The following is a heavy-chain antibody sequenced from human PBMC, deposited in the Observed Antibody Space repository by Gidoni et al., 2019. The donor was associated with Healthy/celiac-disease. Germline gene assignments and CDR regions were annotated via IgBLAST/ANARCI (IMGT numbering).Heavy chain of an antibody. CDR3: TRDRRGLRDYYYGMDV. J-gene: IGHJ6*02. CDR2: IRSKAYGGTT. V-gene: IGHV3-49*03. CDR1: GFTFGDYA. Sequence: EVQLVESGGGLVQPGRSLRLSCTASGFTFGDYAMSWFRQAPGKGLEWVGFIRSKAYGGTTEYAASVKGRFTISRDDSKSIAYLQMNSLKTEDTAVYYCTRDRRGLRDYYYGMDVWGQGTTVTVSS. D-gene: IGHD5-12*01.